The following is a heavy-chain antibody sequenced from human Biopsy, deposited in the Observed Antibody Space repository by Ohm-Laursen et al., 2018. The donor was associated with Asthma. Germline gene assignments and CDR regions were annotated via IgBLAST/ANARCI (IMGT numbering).Heavy chain of an antibody. CDR1: GFSFSNFA. CDR3: VRDGTDDGFYI. V-gene: IGHV3-30*01. CDR2: ISKDASTQ. Sequence: SLRLSCAAFGFSFSNFAIHWVRQAPGKGLEWVGVISKDASTQDYADSVKGRFTMARDNSKNTLDLQMNSLREEDTAVHYCVRDGTDDGFYIWGQGKVGRVSS. D-gene: IGHD1-1*01. J-gene: IGHJ3*02.